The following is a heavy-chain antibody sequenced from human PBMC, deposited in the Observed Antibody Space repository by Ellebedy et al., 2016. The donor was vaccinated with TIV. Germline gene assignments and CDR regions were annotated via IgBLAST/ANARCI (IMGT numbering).Heavy chain of an antibody. V-gene: IGHV3-23*01. J-gene: IGHJ4*02. Sequence: PGGSLRLSCAASGFTFSSYAMNWVLQAPGKGLEWVSAISGNGVNTYYADSVKGRFTISRDNAKNSLYLQMNSLRAEDTAVYYCARVDFWSGYKNAPFDYWGQGTLVTVSS. CDR1: GFTFSSYA. D-gene: IGHD3-3*01. CDR2: ISGNGVNT. CDR3: ARVDFWSGYKNAPFDY.